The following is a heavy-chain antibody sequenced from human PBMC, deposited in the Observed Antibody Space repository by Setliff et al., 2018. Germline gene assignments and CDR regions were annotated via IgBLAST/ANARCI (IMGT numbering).Heavy chain of an antibody. J-gene: IGHJ3*01. Sequence: ASVKVSCKASGGTFRRYAISWVRQAPGQGLEWMGWINAYAQKFQGRVTMTIDTLTSTVYMELRSLRSDDTAVYFCVREYSGGGLTWGQGTMVTVSS. CDR2: INAY. V-gene: IGHV1-18*01. CDR1: GGTFRRYA. D-gene: IGHD1-26*01. CDR3: VREYSGGGLT.